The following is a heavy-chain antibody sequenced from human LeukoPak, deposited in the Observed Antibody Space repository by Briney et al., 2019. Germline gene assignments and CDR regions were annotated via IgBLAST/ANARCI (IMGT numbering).Heavy chain of an antibody. CDR2: IRSKANSYAT. CDR1: GFTFSGSA. J-gene: IGHJ4*02. V-gene: IGHV3-73*01. CDR3: TRHNSVEMATISLDY. Sequence: PGGSLRLSCAASGFTFSGSAMHWVRQAYGKGLEWVGRIRSKANSYATAYAASVKGRFTISRDDSKNTAYLQMNSLKTEDTAVYYCTRHNSVEMATISLDYWGQGTLVTVSS. D-gene: IGHD5-24*01.